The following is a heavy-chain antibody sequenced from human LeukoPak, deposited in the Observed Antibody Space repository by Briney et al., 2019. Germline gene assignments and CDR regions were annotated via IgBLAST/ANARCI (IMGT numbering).Heavy chain of an antibody. Sequence: NPSETLSLTCIVSGGSISGFYWSWIRQPAGKGLEWIGRIYPSGGINYNPALKSRVTMSTDTSKNQFSLKLRSVTAADTAVYYCAREYGDLDYWGQGTLVTVSS. CDR2: IYPSGGI. J-gene: IGHJ4*02. CDR3: AREYGDLDY. V-gene: IGHV4-4*07. D-gene: IGHD4-17*01. CDR1: GGSISGFY.